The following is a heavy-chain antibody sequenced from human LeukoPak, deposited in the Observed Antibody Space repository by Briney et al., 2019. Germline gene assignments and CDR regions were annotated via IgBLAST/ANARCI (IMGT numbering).Heavy chain of an antibody. CDR2: IWYDGSNK. J-gene: IGHJ6*02. CDR3: AGTTVTTRLYGMDV. V-gene: IGHV3-33*08. CDR1: GFTFSRHG. Sequence: PGGSLRLSCAASGFTFSRHGIHWVRQAPGKGLEWVAVIWYDGSNKYYADSVKGRFTISRDNSKNTLYLQMNSLRAEDTAVYYCAGTTVTTRLYGMDVWGQGTTVTVSS. D-gene: IGHD4-17*01.